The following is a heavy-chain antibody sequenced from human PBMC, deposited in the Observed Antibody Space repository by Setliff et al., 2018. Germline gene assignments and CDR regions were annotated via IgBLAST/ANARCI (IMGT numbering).Heavy chain of an antibody. Sequence: ASVKVSCKASGYNLNGYYLNWVRQAPGQGLEWMGWIVPHTGGTRYAQKFEGRVSMTRDTSISTAYMELSGLRSDDTAVYYCARLFPYYYGSSGYHALDIWGQGTMVTVSS. CDR2: IVPHTGGT. CDR1: GYNLNGYY. J-gene: IGHJ3*02. V-gene: IGHV1-2*02. D-gene: IGHD3-22*01. CDR3: ARLFPYYYGSSGYHALDI.